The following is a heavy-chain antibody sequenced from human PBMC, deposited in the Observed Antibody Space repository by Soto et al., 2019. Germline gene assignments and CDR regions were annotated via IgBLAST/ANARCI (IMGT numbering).Heavy chain of an antibody. V-gene: IGHV3-11*01. J-gene: IGHJ3*02. Sequence: PGGSLRLSCAASGFTFSDYYMSWIRQAPGKGLEWVSYISSSGSTIYYADSVKGRFTISRDNAKNSLYLQMNSLRAEDTAVYYCAREKLRFLEWRKRQDAFAIWGQGTMVTVSS. CDR3: AREKLRFLEWRKRQDAFAI. CDR1: GFTFSDYY. D-gene: IGHD3-3*01. CDR2: ISSSGSTI.